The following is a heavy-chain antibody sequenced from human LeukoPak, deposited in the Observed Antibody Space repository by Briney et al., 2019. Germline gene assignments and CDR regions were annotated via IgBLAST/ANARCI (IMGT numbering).Heavy chain of an antibody. CDR1: DDSISSYF. D-gene: IGHD6-6*01. J-gene: IGHJ5*02. CDR2: IYHSGVT. Sequence: SETLSLTCTVSDDSISSYFWSWIRQPPGKGLEWIGYIYHSGVTHYNPSLKSRVTISVDTTKNQFSLKLSSVTAADTAVYYCARDQSSYTSASYFDPWGQGALVSVS. CDR3: ARDQSSYTSASYFDP. V-gene: IGHV4-59*01.